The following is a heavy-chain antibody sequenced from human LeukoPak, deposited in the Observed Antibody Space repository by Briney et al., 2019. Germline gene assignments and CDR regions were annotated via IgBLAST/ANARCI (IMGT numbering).Heavy chain of an antibody. CDR3: AHYGDYRFLYYFDY. V-gene: IGHV2-5*01. Sequence: SWVRQAPGKGLEWLALIYWNNDNRYSPSLRSRLTITKDTSKNQVVLTMTKMDPVDTATYYCAHYGDYRFLYYFDYWGQGTLITVSS. CDR2: IYWNNDN. J-gene: IGHJ4*02. D-gene: IGHD4-17*01.